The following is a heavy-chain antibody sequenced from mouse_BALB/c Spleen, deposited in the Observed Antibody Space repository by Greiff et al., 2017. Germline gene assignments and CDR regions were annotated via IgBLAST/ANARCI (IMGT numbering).Heavy chain of an antibody. CDR3: TRFNYDYDHYAMDY. CDR2: IYPSDSYT. CDR1: GYTFTSYW. V-gene: IGHV1-69*02. Sequence: VQLQQPGAELVRPGASVKLSCKASGYTFTSYWINWVKQRPGQGLEWIGNIYPSDSYTNYNQKFKDKATLTVDKSSSTAYMQLSSPTSEDSAVYYCTRFNYDYDHYAMDYRGQGTSDTVSS. J-gene: IGHJ4*01. D-gene: IGHD2-4*01.